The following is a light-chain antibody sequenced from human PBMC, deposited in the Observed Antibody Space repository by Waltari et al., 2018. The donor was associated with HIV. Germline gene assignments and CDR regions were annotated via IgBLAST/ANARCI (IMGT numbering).Light chain of an antibody. Sequence: SVLTQPPSASGTPGQRVTNSCSGSTSNIGSNYVFWYQHLPGTAPRLIIQRNNHRPSRVPDPSPCATSVTFASLAISGLRSEDDADYYCAAWDDSLVGVVFVGATKLAVL. CDR3: AAWDDSLVGVV. V-gene: IGLV1-47*01. J-gene: IGLJ2*01. CDR1: TSNIGSNY. CDR2: RNN.